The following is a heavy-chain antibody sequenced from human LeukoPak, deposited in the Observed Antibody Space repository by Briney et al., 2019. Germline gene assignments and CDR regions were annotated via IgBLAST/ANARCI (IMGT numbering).Heavy chain of an antibody. D-gene: IGHD3-10*01. V-gene: IGHV3-48*03. Sequence: GGSLRLSCAASGFIFSSYEMNWVRQAPGKGLEWVSYISNSGKTIYYADSVKGRFTISRDNAKNSLYLQTNSLRAEDTAVYYCARDSYRSGRYVPNWFDPWGQGTLVTVSS. CDR1: GFIFSSYE. CDR2: ISNSGKTI. J-gene: IGHJ5*02. CDR3: ARDSYRSGRYVPNWFDP.